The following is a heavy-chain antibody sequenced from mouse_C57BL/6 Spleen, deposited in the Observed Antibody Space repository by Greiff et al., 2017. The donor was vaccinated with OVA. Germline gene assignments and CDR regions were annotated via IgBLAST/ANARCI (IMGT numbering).Heavy chain of an antibody. D-gene: IGHD2-4*01. CDR3: AKNSPYDYDEAWFAY. CDR2: IWRGGST. V-gene: IGHV2-5*01. J-gene: IGHJ3*01. Sequence: VKLQESGPGLVQPSQSLSITCTVSGFSLTSYGVHWVRQSPGKGLEWLGVIWRGGSTDYNAAFMSRLSITKDNSKSQVFFIMNSLQADDTAIYYCAKNSPYDYDEAWFAYWGQGTLVTVSA. CDR1: GFSLTSYG.